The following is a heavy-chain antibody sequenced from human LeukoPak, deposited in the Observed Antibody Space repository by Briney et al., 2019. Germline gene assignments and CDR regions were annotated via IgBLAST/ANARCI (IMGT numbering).Heavy chain of an antibody. V-gene: IGHV4-59*08. D-gene: IGHD5-24*01. CDR1: GDSLTSHF. CDR3: ARRMATVTDAFDI. J-gene: IGHJ3*02. CDR2: VFHSGTT. Sequence: SETLSLTCNVSGDSLTSHFWSWIRQTPGKGLEWIGYVFHSGTTNYSPSLKSRVSISLDTSKKQFYLRLASVTAADTAVYYCARRMATVTDAFDIWGRGTMVSVSS.